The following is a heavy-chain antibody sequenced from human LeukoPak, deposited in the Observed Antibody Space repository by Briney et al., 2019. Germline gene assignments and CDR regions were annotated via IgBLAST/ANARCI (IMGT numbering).Heavy chain of an antibody. D-gene: IGHD3-22*01. CDR3: ARAADYYDSSGYQGGFDY. CDR1: GGSISSGGYY. Sequence: SETLSLTCTVSGGSISSGGYYWSWIRQHPGKGLEWTGYIYYSGSTYYNPSLKSRVTISVDTSKNQFSLKLSSVTAADTAVYYCARAADYYDSSGYQGGFDYWGQGTLVTVSS. V-gene: IGHV4-31*03. CDR2: IYYSGST. J-gene: IGHJ4*02.